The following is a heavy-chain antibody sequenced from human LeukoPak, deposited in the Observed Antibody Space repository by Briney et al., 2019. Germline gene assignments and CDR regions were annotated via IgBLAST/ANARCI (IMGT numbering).Heavy chain of an antibody. CDR3: AKANDYGDYGYPGV. J-gene: IGHJ6*04. V-gene: IGHV3-23*01. D-gene: IGHD4-17*01. Sequence: PGGSLRLSCTASGFTFTNYAIMWVRQAPGKGLEWVSGIGSGHHTYYADSVRGRFTISRDNSGSTVYLQMNKLRPEDTGLYFCAKANDYGDYGYPGVWGEGASVTVSS. CDR2: IGSGHHT. CDR1: GFTFTNYA.